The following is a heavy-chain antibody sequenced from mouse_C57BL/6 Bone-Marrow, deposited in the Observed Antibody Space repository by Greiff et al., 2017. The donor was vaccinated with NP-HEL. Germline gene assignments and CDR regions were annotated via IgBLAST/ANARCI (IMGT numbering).Heavy chain of an antibody. CDR1: GYEFSNYW. CDR2: IYPGDGDT. J-gene: IGHJ3*01. Sequence: QVQLQQSGAELVKPGASVKISCKASGYEFSNYWLNWVKQRPGKGLEWIGQIYPGDGDTNYNGKFKDKATLTADKSSSTAYMQLSRLTSEDAAVYFCARGAYWGQGTLVTVSA. V-gene: IGHV1-80*01. CDR3: ARGAY.